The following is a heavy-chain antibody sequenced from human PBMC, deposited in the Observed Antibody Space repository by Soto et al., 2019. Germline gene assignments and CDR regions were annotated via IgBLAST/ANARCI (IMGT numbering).Heavy chain of an antibody. CDR2: ISDSGST. J-gene: IGHJ5*02. CDR3: ARGADNSYNWFDP. Sequence: SETLSLTCTVSGGSISSGGFYWNWLRRQPGKGLEWIGYISDSGSTYYNLSLRSRLTLLVDTSRNQFSLRLNSVTAADTALYYCARGADNSYNWFDPWGQGILVTVSS. CDR1: GGSISSGGFY. D-gene: IGHD1-20*01. V-gene: IGHV4-31*03.